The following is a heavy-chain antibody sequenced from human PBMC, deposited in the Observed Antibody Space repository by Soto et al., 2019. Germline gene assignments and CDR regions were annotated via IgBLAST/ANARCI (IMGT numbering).Heavy chain of an antibody. V-gene: IGHV4-34*01. D-gene: IGHD3-22*01. J-gene: IGHJ6*02. CDR1: GGSFSGYY. Sequence: SETLSLTCAVYGGSFSGYYWSWIRQPPGKGLEWIGEINHSGSTNYNPSLKSRVTISVDTSKNQFSLKLSSVTAADTAVYYCARGHRGNYDSSAQYYGMDVWGQGTTVTVSS. CDR3: ARGHRGNYDSSAQYYGMDV. CDR2: INHSGST.